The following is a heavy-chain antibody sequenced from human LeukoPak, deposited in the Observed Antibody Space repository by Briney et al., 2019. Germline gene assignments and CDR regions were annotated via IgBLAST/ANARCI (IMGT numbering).Heavy chain of an antibody. D-gene: IGHD3-10*01. CDR3: ARDMGQSSVGYYYMDV. V-gene: IGHV3-74*01. CDR2: INSDGSST. Sequence: PGGSLRLSCAASGFTFSSYWMHWVRQAPGKGLVWVLRINSDGSSTSYADSVKGRFTISRDNAKNTLYLQMNSLRAEDTAVYYCARDMGQSSVGYYYMDVWGKGTTVSVSS. CDR1: GFTFSSYW. J-gene: IGHJ6*03.